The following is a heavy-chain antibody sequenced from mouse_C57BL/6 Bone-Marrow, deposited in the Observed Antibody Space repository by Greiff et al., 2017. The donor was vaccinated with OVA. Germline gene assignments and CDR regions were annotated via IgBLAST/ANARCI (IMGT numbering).Heavy chain of an antibody. V-gene: IGHV5-4*01. CDR3: ARDEVLRGYFDV. CDR1: GFTFSSYA. Sequence: EVNVVESGGGLVKPGGSLKLSCAASGFTFSSYAMSWVRQTPEKRLEWVATISDGGSYTYYPDNVKGRFTISRDNAKNNLYLQMSHLKSEDTAMYYCARDEVLRGYFDVWGTGTTVTVSS. CDR2: ISDGGSYT. J-gene: IGHJ1*03. D-gene: IGHD1-1*01.